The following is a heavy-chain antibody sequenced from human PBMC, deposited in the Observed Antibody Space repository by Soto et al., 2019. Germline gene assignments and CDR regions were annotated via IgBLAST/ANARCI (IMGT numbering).Heavy chain of an antibody. V-gene: IGHV4-34*01. CDR3: ASIKWLRSVLPVDY. D-gene: IGHD5-12*01. J-gene: IGHJ4*02. CDR1: GGSFSGYY. Sequence: QVQLQQWGAGLLKPSETLSLTCVVYGGSFSGYYWTWIRQPPGKGLEWIGEITHSGVTNYNPSLKSRVTISIDMSKNQLSLKLHSVRPADTAVYYCASIKWLRSVLPVDYWGQGTLVTVSS. CDR2: ITHSGVT.